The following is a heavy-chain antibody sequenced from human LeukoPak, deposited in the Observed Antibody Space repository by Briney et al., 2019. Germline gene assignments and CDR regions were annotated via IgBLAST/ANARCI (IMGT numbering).Heavy chain of an antibody. J-gene: IGHJ5*02. V-gene: IGHV4-59*01. D-gene: IGHD4-23*01. CDR3: ASGGLRWNWFDP. CDR2: IYYSGRT. Sequence: SETLSLTCTVSGGSISSYYWSWIRQPPEKGLEWIGYIYYSGRTNYNPSLKSRVTISVDTSKNQFPLKLSSVTAADTAVYYCASGGLRWNWFDPWGQGTLVTVSS. CDR1: GGSISSYY.